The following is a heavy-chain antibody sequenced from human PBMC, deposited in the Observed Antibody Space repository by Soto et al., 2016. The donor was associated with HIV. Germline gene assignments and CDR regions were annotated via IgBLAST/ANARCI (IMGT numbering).Heavy chain of an antibody. Sequence: EVQLVESGGGLVKPGGSLRLSCAASGFTFSSYSMNWVRQAPGKGLEWVSSISSSSSYIYYADSVKGRFTISRDNAKNSLYLQMNSLRAEDTAVYYCAREPAKTGDSTIVDAFDIWGQGTMVTVSS. CDR1: GFTFSSYS. D-gene: IGHD7-27*01. J-gene: IGHJ3*02. CDR3: AREPAKTGDSTIVDAFDI. V-gene: IGHV3-21*01. CDR2: ISSSSSYI.